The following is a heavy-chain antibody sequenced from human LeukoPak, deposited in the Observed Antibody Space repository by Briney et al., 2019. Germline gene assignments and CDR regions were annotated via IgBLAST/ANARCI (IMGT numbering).Heavy chain of an antibody. D-gene: IGHD5-18*01. CDR2: ISGSGGNT. V-gene: IGHV3-23*01. CDR3: AKDRVTYDTNMAYY. Sequence: GGSLRLSCAASGFTFGNYVMTWVRQAPGKGLEWVSAISGSGGNTYYADSVKGRFTISRDNSKNTLYLQMNSLRAEDTAVYYCAKDRVTYDTNMAYYWGQGTLVAVSS. J-gene: IGHJ4*02. CDR1: GFTFGNYV.